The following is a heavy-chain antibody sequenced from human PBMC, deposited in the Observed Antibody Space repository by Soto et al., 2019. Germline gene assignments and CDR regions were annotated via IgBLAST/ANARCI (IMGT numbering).Heavy chain of an antibody. CDR2: ISYSGST. CDR1: GCSIISDY. J-gene: IGHJ4*02. CDR3: ARVLSGSSLFDY. Sequence: SETLSLTCTVSGCSIISDYWSWIRQPPGKGLEWIGYISYSGSTNYNPSLKSLVTISVDTSKNQFSLKLFSVTAADTAVYYCARVLSGSSLFDYWGQGTLVTVSS. V-gene: IGHV4-59*01. D-gene: IGHD1-26*01.